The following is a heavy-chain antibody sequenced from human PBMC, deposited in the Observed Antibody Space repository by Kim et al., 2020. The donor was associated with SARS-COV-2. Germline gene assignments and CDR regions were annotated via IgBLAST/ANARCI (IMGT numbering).Heavy chain of an antibody. CDR3: AKNGDLGGSYSNYFDY. Sequence: GGSLRLSCAASGFTFSSYGMHWVRQAPGKGLEWVAVISYDGSNKYYADSVKGRFTISRDNSKNTLYLQMNSLRAEDTAVYYCAKNGDLGGSYSNYFDYWGQGTLVTVSS. V-gene: IGHV3-30*18. CDR2: ISYDGSNK. CDR1: GFTFSSYG. D-gene: IGHD1-26*01. J-gene: IGHJ4*02.